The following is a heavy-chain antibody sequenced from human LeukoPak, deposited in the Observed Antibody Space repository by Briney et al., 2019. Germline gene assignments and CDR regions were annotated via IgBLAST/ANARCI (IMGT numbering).Heavy chain of an antibody. J-gene: IGHJ6*02. CDR1: GGTFSSYA. V-gene: IGHV1-69*04. Sequence: ASEKVSCKASGGTFSSYAISWVRQAPGQGLEWMGRIIPIFGIANYAQKFQGRVTITADKSTSTAYMELSSLRSEDTAVYYCARAPRYYYYGMDVWGQGTTVTVSS. CDR2: IIPIFGIA. CDR3: ARAPRYYYYGMDV.